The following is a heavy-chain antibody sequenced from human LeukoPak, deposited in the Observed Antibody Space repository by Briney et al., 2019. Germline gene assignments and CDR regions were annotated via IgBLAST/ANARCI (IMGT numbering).Heavy chain of an antibody. CDR1: GFTFSSYW. D-gene: IGHD3-22*01. V-gene: IGHV3-74*01. CDR2: INSDGSSR. CDR3: AHYDSSSYHAFDI. J-gene: IGHJ3*02. Sequence: PGGSLRLSCAASGFTFSSYWMHWVRQAPWKGLVWVSRINSDGSSRSYADSVKGRFTISRDNAKNTLYLQMNSLRAEDTAVYYCAHYDSSSYHAFDIWGQGTMVTVSS.